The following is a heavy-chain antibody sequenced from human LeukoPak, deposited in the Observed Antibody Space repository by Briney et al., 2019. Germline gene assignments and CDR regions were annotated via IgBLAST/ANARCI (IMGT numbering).Heavy chain of an antibody. J-gene: IGHJ4*02. CDR3: ARDPRRSGEAYFDY. D-gene: IGHD2-15*01. CDR2: ISAYNGNT. V-gene: IGHV1-18*01. CDR1: GYTFTSYG. Sequence: ASVKVSCKASGYTFTSYGISWVRQAPGQGLEWMGWISAYNGNTNYAQKLQGRATMTTDTSTSTAYMELRSLRSDDTAVYYCARDPRRSGEAYFDYWGQGTLVTVSS.